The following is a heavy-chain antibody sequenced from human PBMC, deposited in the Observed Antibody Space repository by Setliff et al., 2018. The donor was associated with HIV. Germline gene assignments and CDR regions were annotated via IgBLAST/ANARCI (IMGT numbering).Heavy chain of an antibody. Sequence: GASVKVSCKASGGTFTSSAISWVRQARGQGLEWTGAIIPHFDAPQYAQKFQGRVTITADQSTSTAYMELSGLTSEDTAVYYCASPRLDWSFSHFDYWGQGTPVTVSS. CDR1: GGTFTSSA. CDR2: IIPHFDAP. CDR3: ASPRLDWSFSHFDY. D-gene: IGHD3-9*01. V-gene: IGHV1-69*13. J-gene: IGHJ4*02.